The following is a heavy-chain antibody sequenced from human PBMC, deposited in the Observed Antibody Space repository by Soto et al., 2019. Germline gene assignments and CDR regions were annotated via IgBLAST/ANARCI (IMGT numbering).Heavy chain of an antibody. J-gene: IGHJ3*01. CDR3: ARDLGYYDSSGRRSAFDV. CDR1: GFTFSSYS. Sequence: GGSLRLSCAASGFTFSSYSMNWVRQAPGKGLEWVSSISSSSSYIYYADSVKGRFTISRDNAKNSLYLQMNSLRAEDTAVYYCARDLGYYDSSGRRSAFDVWGQGTMVTVSS. CDR2: ISSSSSYI. V-gene: IGHV3-21*01. D-gene: IGHD3-22*01.